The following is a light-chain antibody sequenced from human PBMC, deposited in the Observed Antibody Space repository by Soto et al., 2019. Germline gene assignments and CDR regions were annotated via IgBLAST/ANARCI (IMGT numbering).Light chain of an antibody. CDR2: DVS. V-gene: IGLV2-14*01. Sequence: QSVLTQPASVSGSPGQSITISCTGTSSDVGGYNYVSWYQQHPGKAPKLMIYDVSIRPSGVSNRFSGSKSGNTASLTISGLQAEDEADYYCSSYTSSGTHVVFGGGTKLTVL. CDR3: SSYTSSGTHVV. CDR1: SSDVGGYNY. J-gene: IGLJ2*01.